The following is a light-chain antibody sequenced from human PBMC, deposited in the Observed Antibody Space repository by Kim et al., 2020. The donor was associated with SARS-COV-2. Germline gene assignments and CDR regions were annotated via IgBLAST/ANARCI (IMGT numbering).Light chain of an antibody. CDR1: QSIGSS. Sequence: EIVLTQSPDFQSVTPKEKVTIACRASQSIGSSLHWYQQKPDQSPKLLIKYASQSISGVPSRFSGSGSGTDFTLTISRLEPEDFAVYYCQQYYSSPGTFGQGTKLEIK. CDR3: QQYYSSPGT. J-gene: IGKJ2*01. V-gene: IGKV6D-21*02. CDR2: YAS.